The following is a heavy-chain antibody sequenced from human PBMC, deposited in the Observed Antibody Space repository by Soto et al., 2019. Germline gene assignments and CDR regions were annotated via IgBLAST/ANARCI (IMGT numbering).Heavy chain of an antibody. CDR3: ARDRGGDYFDY. CDR2: INSGGTNI. V-gene: IGHV3-74*01. J-gene: IGHJ4*02. Sequence: EVQLVESGGDLVQPGGSLRLSCEAFGFTFSSSWMHWVRQAPGTGLVWVSRINSGGTNIGYADSVKGRFTVSRDNAQNKIYLEMNSLRVEDTAMYYCARDRGGDYFDYWGQGTLVTVSS. D-gene: IGHD3-10*01. CDR1: GFTFSSSW.